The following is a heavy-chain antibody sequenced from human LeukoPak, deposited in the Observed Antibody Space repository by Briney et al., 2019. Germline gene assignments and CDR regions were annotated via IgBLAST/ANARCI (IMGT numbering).Heavy chain of an antibody. D-gene: IGHD6-13*01. V-gene: IGHV4-38-2*02. J-gene: IGHJ4*02. CDR1: GYSISSGYY. Sequence: SETLSLTCTVSGYSISSGYYWGWIRQPPGKGLEWIGSIYHSGSTYYNPSLKSRVTISVDTSKNQFSLKLSSVTAADTAVYYCAREKAAAGSDYWGQGTLVTVSS. CDR3: AREKAAAGSDY. CDR2: IYHSGST.